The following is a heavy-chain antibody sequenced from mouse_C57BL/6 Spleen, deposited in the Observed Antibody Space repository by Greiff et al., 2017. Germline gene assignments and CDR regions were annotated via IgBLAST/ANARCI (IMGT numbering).Heavy chain of an antibody. CDR3: ARESYYDGSSYYAMDY. CDR2: INYDGSST. D-gene: IGHD1-1*01. CDR1: GFTFSDYY. J-gene: IGHJ4*01. V-gene: IGHV5-16*01. Sequence: EVKLMESEGGLVQPGSSMKLSCTASGFTFSDYYMAWVRQVPEQGLEWVANINYDGSSTYYLDSLKSRFIISRDNAKNILYLQMSSLKSEDTATYYCARESYYDGSSYYAMDYWGQGTSVTVSS.